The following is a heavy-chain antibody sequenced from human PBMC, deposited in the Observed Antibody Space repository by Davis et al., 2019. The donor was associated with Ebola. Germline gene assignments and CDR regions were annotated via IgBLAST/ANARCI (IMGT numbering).Heavy chain of an antibody. V-gene: IGHV3-21*01. CDR3: ARGQAGRLDHGNHDY. CDR2: ISSSSSYI. Sequence: PGGSLRLSCAASGFTFSSYSMNWVRQAPGKGLEWVSSISSSSSYIYYADSVKGRFTISRDNAKNSLYLQMNSLRAEDTAVYYCARGQAGRLDHGNHDYWGQGTLVTVSS. CDR1: GFTFSSYS. J-gene: IGHJ4*02. D-gene: IGHD6-19*01.